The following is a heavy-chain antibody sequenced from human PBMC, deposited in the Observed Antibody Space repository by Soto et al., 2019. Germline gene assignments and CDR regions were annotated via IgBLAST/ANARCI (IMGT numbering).Heavy chain of an antibody. CDR3: ARWDIVVVAAADY. V-gene: IGHV3-11*05. CDR1: GFTFSDYY. J-gene: IGHJ4*02. CDR2: ISSSSSYT. D-gene: IGHD2-15*01. Sequence: QVQLVESGGGLVKPGGSLRLSCAASGFTFSDYYMSWIRQAPGKGLEWVSYISSSSSYTNYADSVKGRFTISRDNAKNSLYLQMNSLRAEDTAVYYCARWDIVVVAAADYWGQGTLVTVSS.